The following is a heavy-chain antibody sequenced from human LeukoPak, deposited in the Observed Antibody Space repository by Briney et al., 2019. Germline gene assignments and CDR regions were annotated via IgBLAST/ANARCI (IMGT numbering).Heavy chain of an antibody. D-gene: IGHD4-17*01. CDR2: IYYSGGT. CDR3: ARHEATVTNFDY. Sequence: PSETLSLTCTVSGGSISSYYWSWIRQPPGKGLEWIGYIYYSGGTNYNPSLKSRVTISVDTSKNQFSLKLSSVTAADTAVYYCARHEATVTNFDYWGQGTLVTVSS. V-gene: IGHV4-59*08. J-gene: IGHJ4*02. CDR1: GGSISSYY.